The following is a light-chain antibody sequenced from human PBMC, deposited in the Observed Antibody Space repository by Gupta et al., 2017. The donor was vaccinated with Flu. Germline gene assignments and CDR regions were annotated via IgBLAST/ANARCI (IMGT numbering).Light chain of an antibody. CDR1: QSITNF. CDR3: QQTYSTPLN. CDR2: TAS. V-gene: IGKV1-39*01. Sequence: DIQMPQSPSSVSASVGDRVTLTCRASQSITNFLNWYQQRPGRAPKLLIHTASSLRSGVPSRFSGSGSGTDFTLTISTLQPEDFATYFCQQTYSTPLNFGGGTKVEIK. J-gene: IGKJ4*01.